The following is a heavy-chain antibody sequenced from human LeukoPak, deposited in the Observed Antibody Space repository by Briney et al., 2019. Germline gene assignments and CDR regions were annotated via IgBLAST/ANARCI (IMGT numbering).Heavy chain of an antibody. V-gene: IGHV4-61*02. CDR1: GSSISSGDYY. D-gene: IGHD4-17*01. J-gene: IGHJ4*02. CDR2: SSTSGST. CDR3: ARDLTDYGDYEVY. Sequence: SQTLSLTCTVSGSSISSGDYYWNWIRQPAGEGLVWIGRSSTSGSTSYNPSFKSRVTISVDTSKNQFSLNLTSVSAADTAVYYCARDLTDYGDYEVYWSQGALVTVSS.